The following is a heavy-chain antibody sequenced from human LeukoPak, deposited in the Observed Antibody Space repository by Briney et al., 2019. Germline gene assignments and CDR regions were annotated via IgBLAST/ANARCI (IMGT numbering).Heavy chain of an antibody. CDR1: GYTFTSYG. D-gene: IGHD4-23*01. Sequence: ASVKVSCKASGYTFTSYGISWVRQAPGQGLECMGWISAYNGNTNYAQKLQGRVTMTTDTSTSTAYMELRSLRSDDTAVYYCARAREGPSTVVTPGWYFDLWGRGTLVTVSS. CDR3: ARAREGPSTVVTPGWYFDL. J-gene: IGHJ2*01. V-gene: IGHV1-18*01. CDR2: ISAYNGNT.